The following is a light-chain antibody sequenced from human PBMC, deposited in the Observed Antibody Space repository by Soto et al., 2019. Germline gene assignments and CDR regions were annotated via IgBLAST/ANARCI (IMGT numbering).Light chain of an antibody. CDR3: ALHVSGGIWVFGGGTGIWV. V-gene: IGLV8-61*01. CDR1: SGSVSRSYY. CDR2: TTN. J-gene: IGLJ3*02. Sequence: QAVVTQEPSVSVSPGGTVTLTCGLSSGSVSRSYYPSWYQQTPGQAPRTLICTTNTRSSGVPDRFSGSMLGNKAALTITGAQADDEGDYYCALHVSGGIWVFGGGTGIWVFGGGTKLTVL.